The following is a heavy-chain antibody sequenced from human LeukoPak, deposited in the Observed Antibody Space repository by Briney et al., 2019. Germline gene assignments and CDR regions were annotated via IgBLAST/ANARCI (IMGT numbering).Heavy chain of an antibody. V-gene: IGHV1-69*04. CDR3: ARAATVVDAFDI. Sequence: ASVKVSCKASGGTFSSYAISWVRQAPGQGLEWMGRIIPILGIANYAQKLQGRVTITADKSTSTAYMELSSLRSEDTAVYYCARAATVVDAFDIWGQGTMVTVSS. J-gene: IGHJ3*02. CDR2: IIPILGIA. D-gene: IGHD4-23*01. CDR1: GGTFSSYA.